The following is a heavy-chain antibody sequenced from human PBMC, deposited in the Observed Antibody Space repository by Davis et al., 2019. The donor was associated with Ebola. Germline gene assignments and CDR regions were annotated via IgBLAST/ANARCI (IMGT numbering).Heavy chain of an antibody. CDR2: INHSGST. D-gene: IGHD6-13*01. CDR1: GGSFSGYY. J-gene: IGHJ4*02. CDR3: ARAPGIAAAGTLGY. V-gene: IGHV4-34*01. Sequence: SETLSLTCAVYGGSFSGYYWSWIRQPPGKGLEWIGEINHSGSTNYNPSLKSRVIISVDTSKNQFSLKLSSVTAADTAVYYCARAPGIAAAGTLGYWGQGTLVTVSS.